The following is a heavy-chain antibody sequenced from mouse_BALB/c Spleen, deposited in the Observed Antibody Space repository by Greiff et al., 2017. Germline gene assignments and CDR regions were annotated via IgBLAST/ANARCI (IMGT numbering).Heavy chain of an antibody. CDR2: ISDGGSYT. Sequence: EVKLMESGGGLVKPGGSLKLSCAASGFTFSDYYMYWVRQTPEKRLEWVATISDGGSYTYYPDSVKGRFTISRDNAKNNLYLQMSSLKSEDTAMYYCARRDPYYAMDYWGQGTSVTVSS. J-gene: IGHJ4*01. CDR3: ARRDPYYAMDY. CDR1: GFTFSDYY. V-gene: IGHV5-4*02. D-gene: IGHD3-3*01.